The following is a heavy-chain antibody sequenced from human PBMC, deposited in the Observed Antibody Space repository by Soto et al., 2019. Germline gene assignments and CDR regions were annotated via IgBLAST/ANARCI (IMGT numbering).Heavy chain of an antibody. D-gene: IGHD6-6*01. CDR3: ASEYSSSSRYGMDV. Sequence: QVQLVQSGAEVKKPGASVKVSCKASGYSLTSYYMHWVRQAPGQGLEWMGIINPSGGSTSYAQKFQGRVTTARDTATSTVYMELSSLRSEDTAVYYCASEYSSSSRYGMDVWGQGTTVTVSS. J-gene: IGHJ6*02. V-gene: IGHV1-46*01. CDR1: GYSLTSYY. CDR2: INPSGGST.